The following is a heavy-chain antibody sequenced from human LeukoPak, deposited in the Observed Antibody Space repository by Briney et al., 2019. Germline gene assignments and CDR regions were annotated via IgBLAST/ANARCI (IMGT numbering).Heavy chain of an antibody. J-gene: IGHJ3*02. CDR2: FSGSGGNT. D-gene: IGHD5-18*01. Sequence: PGGSLRLSCAGSGFTFSSYWMHWVRQAPGKGLEWVSTFSGSGGNTYYADSVKGRFTISRDNSKNTLYLQMNSLRAEDTAVYYCARARSSYGYGDAFDIWGQGTMVTVSS. V-gene: IGHV3-23*01. CDR3: ARARSSYGYGDAFDI. CDR1: GFTFSSYW.